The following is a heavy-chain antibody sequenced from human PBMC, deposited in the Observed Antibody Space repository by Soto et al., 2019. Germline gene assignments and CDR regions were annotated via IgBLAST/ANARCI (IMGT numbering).Heavy chain of an antibody. CDR1: GDSFASYW. CDR2: IYPGGSDT. CDR3: ARTRSFTLGFYYDGMDV. V-gene: IGHV5-51*01. Sequence: GESLKISCQGSGDSFASYWIGWVRQMPGKDLEWMGIIYPGGSDTRYSPSFQGQVTISADKSLRTAYLQWTSLKASDTALYYCARTRSFTLGFYYDGMDVWGQGTTVTVSS. D-gene: IGHD6-6*01. J-gene: IGHJ6*02.